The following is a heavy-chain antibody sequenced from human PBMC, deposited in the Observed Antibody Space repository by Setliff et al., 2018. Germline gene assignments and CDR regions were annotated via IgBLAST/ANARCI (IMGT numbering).Heavy chain of an antibody. CDR1: GGTFTYYY. CDR3: ARGRNVASRLLDS. Sequence: SETLSLTCAASGGTFTYYYWTWIRQSPAKGLEWIGEITHTGTTGSTKYNPSLKSRVTMSIDTSKNQFSLMVTSVTAADTAVYYCARGRNVASRLLDSCGQGTLVTVSS. V-gene: IGHV4-34*01. J-gene: IGHJ4*02. D-gene: IGHD6-6*01. CDR2: ITHTGTTGST.